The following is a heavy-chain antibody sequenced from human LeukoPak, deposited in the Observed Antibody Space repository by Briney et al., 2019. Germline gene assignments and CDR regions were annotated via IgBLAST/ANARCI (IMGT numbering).Heavy chain of an antibody. CDR3: ARGRHCFDY. CDR1: GFTFSSYA. V-gene: IGHV3-23*01. CDR2: ITGSGGNT. J-gene: IGHJ4*02. Sequence: GGSLRLSCAASGFTFSSYAMSWVRQAPGKGLEWVSSITGSGGNTYYADSVMGRFTISRDNAKNSLYLQMNSLRAEDTAVYYCARGRHCFDYWGQGTLVTVSS.